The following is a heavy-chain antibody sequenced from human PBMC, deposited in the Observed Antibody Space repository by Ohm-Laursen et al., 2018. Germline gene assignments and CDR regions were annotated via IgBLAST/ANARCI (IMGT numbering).Heavy chain of an antibody. D-gene: IGHD5-24*01. Sequence: SGTLSLTCSVSGGSISSYYWSWIRQPAGKGLEWIGRIYTSGSTNYNPSLKSRVTMSVDTSKNQFSLKLSSVTAADTAVYYCARTPSSPGRRGWFDPWGQGTLVTVSS. CDR3: ARTPSSPGRRGWFDP. J-gene: IGHJ5*02. CDR2: IYTSGST. CDR1: GGSISSYY. V-gene: IGHV4-4*07.